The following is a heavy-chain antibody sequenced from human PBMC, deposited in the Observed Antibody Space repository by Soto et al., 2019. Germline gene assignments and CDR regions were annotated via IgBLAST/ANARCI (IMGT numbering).Heavy chain of an antibody. CDR3: ARGVGSGSYYNQYNWFDP. J-gene: IGHJ5*02. Sequence: ASVKVSCKASGYTFTNYGISWVRQAPGQGLEWMGWISAYNGNTKYAQKFQGRVTMTTDTSTSTAYMELRSLRSDDTAVYYCARGVGSGSYYNQYNWFDPWGQATLVTVSS. CDR2: ISAYNGNT. V-gene: IGHV1-18*01. D-gene: IGHD3-10*01. CDR1: GYTFTNYG.